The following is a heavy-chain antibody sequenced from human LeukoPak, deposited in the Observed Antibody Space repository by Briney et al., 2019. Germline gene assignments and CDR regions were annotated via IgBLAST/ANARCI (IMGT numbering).Heavy chain of an antibody. V-gene: IGHV3-21*01. CDR3: ARLSGWSIDY. CDR1: GFTFDDYA. CDR2: ISSSSSYI. D-gene: IGHD6-19*01. J-gene: IGHJ4*02. Sequence: PGRSLRLSCAASGFTFDDYAMNWVRQAPGKGLEWVSSISSSSSYIYYADSVKGRFTISRDNAKNSLYLQMNSLRAEDTAVYYCARLSGWSIDYWGQGTLVTVSS.